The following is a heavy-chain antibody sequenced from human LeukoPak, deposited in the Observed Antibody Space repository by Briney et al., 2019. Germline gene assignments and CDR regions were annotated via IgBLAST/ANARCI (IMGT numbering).Heavy chain of an antibody. CDR3: ARARGNWNYGSAFDI. Sequence: PGGSLRLSCAASGFTFSSYSMNRVRQAPGKGLEWVSYISSSSSTIYYADSVKGRFTISRDNAKNSLYLQMNSLRAEDTAVYYCARARGNWNYGSAFDIWGQGTMVTVSS. CDR2: ISSSSSTI. CDR1: GFTFSSYS. J-gene: IGHJ3*02. D-gene: IGHD1-7*01. V-gene: IGHV3-48*04.